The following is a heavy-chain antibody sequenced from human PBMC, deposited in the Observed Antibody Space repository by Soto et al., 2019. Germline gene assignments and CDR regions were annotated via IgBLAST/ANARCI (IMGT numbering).Heavy chain of an antibody. V-gene: IGHV4-4*02. D-gene: IGHD1-1*01. CDR2: VHISGHS. Sequence: PWETLSLICTLSGVSVMAPDWWNWVRQSPDKGLEWIAEVHISGHSNYNPSLRSRVSVSIDSSKNQFYLNLNSVTAADTAIYYCARVRQGCSANNCYFDPWGQGTQVPVSS. CDR3: ARVRQGCSANNCYFDP. CDR1: GVSVMAPDW. J-gene: IGHJ5*01.